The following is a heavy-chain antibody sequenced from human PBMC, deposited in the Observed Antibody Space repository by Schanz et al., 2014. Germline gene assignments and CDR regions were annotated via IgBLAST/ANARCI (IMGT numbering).Heavy chain of an antibody. Sequence: QGQLVQSGPEVKEPGASVKVSCEASRYTFNTYGLNWVRQAPGQGLEWMGIINPSVRGTHFAREFQGRVTVTTDTSTSTAYMELRNLRSDDTAVYYCARAKRFGDMDVWGQGTTVTVSS. CDR2: INPSVRGT. D-gene: IGHD3-10*01. J-gene: IGHJ6*02. CDR1: RYTFNTYG. V-gene: IGHV1-18*01. CDR3: ARAKRFGDMDV.